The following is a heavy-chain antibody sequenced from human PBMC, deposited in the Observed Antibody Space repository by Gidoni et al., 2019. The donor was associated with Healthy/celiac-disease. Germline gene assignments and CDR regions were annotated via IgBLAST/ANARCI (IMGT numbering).Heavy chain of an antibody. CDR1: GFTFRSYG. CDR3: ARDGDSSGWYDSGWFDP. Sequence: QVQLVESGGGVVQPGRSLRLSCAASGFTFRSYGMHWVRQAPGKGLEWVAVIWYDGSNKYYADSVKGRFTISRDNSKNTLYLQMNSLRAEDTAVYYCARDGDSSGWYDSGWFDPWGQGTLVTVSS. J-gene: IGHJ5*02. V-gene: IGHV3-33*01. CDR2: IWYDGSNK. D-gene: IGHD6-19*01.